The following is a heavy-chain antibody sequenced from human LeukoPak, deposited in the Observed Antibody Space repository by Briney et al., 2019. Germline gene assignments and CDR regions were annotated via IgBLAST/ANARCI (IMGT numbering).Heavy chain of an antibody. D-gene: IGHD3-10*01. CDR2: IYYSGST. CDR3: ARGRGALRLWFGEFPSYMDV. Sequence: PSETLSLTCTVSGGSISSSSYYWGWIRQPPGKGLEWIGSIYYSGSTNYNPSLKSRVTISVDTSKNQFSLKLSSVTAADTAVYYCARGRGALRLWFGEFPSYMDVWGKGTTVTISS. J-gene: IGHJ6*03. V-gene: IGHV4-39*07. CDR1: GGSISSSSYY.